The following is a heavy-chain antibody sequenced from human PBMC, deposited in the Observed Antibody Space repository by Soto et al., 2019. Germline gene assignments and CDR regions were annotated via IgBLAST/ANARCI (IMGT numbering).Heavy chain of an antibody. Sequence: GESLKISCKASGYDFRDYWIGWVRQKPGKGLGWVGIIYPRDADTRYGPSFQCQVTISADESISTTYLQWSSLKASDTAIYYCARHDICPGGNCQYYYGLDVWGQGTTVPVSS. CDR3: ARHDICPGGNCQYYYGLDV. J-gene: IGHJ6*01. V-gene: IGHV5-51*01. CDR1: GYDFRDYW. CDR2: IYPRDADT. D-gene: IGHD2-21*01.